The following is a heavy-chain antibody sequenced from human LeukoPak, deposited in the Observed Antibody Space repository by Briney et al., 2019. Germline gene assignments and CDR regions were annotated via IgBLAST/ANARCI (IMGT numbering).Heavy chain of an antibody. Sequence: GESLKISCKGSGYTFTNYWIGWVRQMPGKGLEFMGIIYPGDSDTRYSPSFQGQVAISVDKSINTAYLQWSSLKASDTAMYYCARRGRKELATIDYWGQGTLVTVSS. CDR1: GYTFTNYW. J-gene: IGHJ4*02. CDR3: ARRGRKELATIDY. V-gene: IGHV5-51*01. CDR2: IYPGDSDT. D-gene: IGHD5-24*01.